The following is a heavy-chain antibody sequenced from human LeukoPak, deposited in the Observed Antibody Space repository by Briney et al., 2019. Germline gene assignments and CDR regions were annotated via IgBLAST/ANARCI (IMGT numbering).Heavy chain of an antibody. V-gene: IGHV3-33*08. CDR3: ARDSYDYVWGSYRYTPSPTFDY. CDR1: GFTFRNHG. Sequence: GRSLRLSCAASGFTFRNHGMHWVRQAPGKGLEWVAVIWYDGSNDNYVDSVKGRFTISRDNAKNSLYLQMNSLRAEDTAVYYCARDSYDYVWGSYRYTPSPTFDYWGQGTLVTVSS. J-gene: IGHJ4*02. CDR2: IWYDGSND. D-gene: IGHD3-16*02.